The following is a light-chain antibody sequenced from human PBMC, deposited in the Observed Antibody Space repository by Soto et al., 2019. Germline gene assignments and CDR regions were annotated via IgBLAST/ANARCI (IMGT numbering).Light chain of an antibody. V-gene: IGLV1-47*01. J-gene: IGLJ3*02. Sequence: QSALTQPPSASGTPGQRVTISCSGSSSNIGSNYVYWYQQLPGTAPKLLIYRNNQRPSGVPDRFSGSKSDTSASLAISGLRSEDEADYYCATWDDSLSGWVFGGGTKLTVL. CDR2: RNN. CDR1: SSNIGSNY. CDR3: ATWDDSLSGWV.